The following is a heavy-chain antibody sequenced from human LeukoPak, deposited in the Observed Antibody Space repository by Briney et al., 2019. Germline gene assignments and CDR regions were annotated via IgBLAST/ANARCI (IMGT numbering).Heavy chain of an antibody. CDR3: ARDAVDTANAV. CDR2: INSDGSIT. Sequence: GGSLRLSCAASGFTFTTYWMHWVRQAPGRGLVWVSHINSDGSITSYADSVKGRFTISRDNAKNTLYLQMNSLRAEDTAVYYCARDAVDTANAVWGQGTTVTVSS. CDR1: GFTFTTYW. J-gene: IGHJ6*02. V-gene: IGHV3-74*01. D-gene: IGHD5-18*01.